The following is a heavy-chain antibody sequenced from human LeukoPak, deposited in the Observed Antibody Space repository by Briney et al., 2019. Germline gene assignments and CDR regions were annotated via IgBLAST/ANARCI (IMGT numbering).Heavy chain of an antibody. CDR1: GFTVDSNY. V-gene: IGHV3-53*01. CDR2: IYTGGNT. J-gene: IGHJ4*02. CDR3: ARGDDSGYYDYFDY. D-gene: IGHD3-22*01. Sequence: GGSLRLSCAASGFTVDSNYLSWVHQAPGKRLEWVSTIYTGGNTYYAASVKGRFTISRDFSKNTVFLHMNSLRAEDTAMYYCARGDDSGYYDYFDYWGQGALVTVSS.